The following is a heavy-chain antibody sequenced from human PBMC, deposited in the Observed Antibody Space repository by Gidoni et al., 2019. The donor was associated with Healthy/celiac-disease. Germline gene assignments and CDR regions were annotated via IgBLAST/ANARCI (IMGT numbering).Heavy chain of an antibody. CDR1: GGTFSSYA. J-gene: IGHJ1*01. CDR3: ARSAYYYDSSGYYSRAEYFQH. CDR2: IIPILGIA. V-gene: IGHV1-69*09. D-gene: IGHD3-22*01. Sequence: QVQLVQSGAEVKKPGSSVKVSCKASGGTFSSYAISWVRQAPGQGLEWMGRIIPILGIANYAQKFQGRVTITADKSTSTAYMELSSLRSEDTAVYYCARSAYYYDSSGYYSRAEYFQHWGQGTLVTVSS.